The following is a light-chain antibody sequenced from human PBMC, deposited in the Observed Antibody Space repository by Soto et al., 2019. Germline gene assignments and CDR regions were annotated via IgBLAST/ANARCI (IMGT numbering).Light chain of an antibody. CDR3: QQYESYPLT. CDR2: SAS. V-gene: IGKV1-5*03. Sequence: DIQMTQSPSTLSASEGDRVTITCRASQSVSAWLAWYQQKPGKAPELLIYSASTVETGVPSRFSGSGSETEFTLTISSLRPDDFATYYGQQYESYPLTFGGGTRIEIK. CDR1: QSVSAW. J-gene: IGKJ4*01.